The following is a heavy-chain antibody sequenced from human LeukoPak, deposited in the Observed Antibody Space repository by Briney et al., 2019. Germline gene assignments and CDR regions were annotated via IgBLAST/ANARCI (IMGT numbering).Heavy chain of an antibody. CDR1: GYTFSGYY. Sequence: ASVKVSCKASGYTFSGYYMHWVRQAPGQGREWMGWINPNSGGTNYAQKFQGRVTMTRDTSISTAYMELSRLRADDTAVYYCARGYPLSTTAAGTYFQHWGQGTLVTVSS. CDR3: ARGYPLSTTAAGTYFQH. D-gene: IGHD6-13*01. V-gene: IGHV1-2*02. CDR2: INPNSGGT. J-gene: IGHJ1*01.